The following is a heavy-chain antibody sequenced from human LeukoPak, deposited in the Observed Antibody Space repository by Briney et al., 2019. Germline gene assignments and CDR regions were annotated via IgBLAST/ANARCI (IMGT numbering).Heavy chain of an antibody. Sequence: PGGSLRLSCAASGFTFSSYSMNWVRQAPGKGLEWVSYISSSSSTIYYADSVKGRFTISRDNAKNSLYLQMNSLRAEDTAVYYCARGEGNYYGSGSYSNYFDYWGQGTLVTVSS. J-gene: IGHJ4*02. CDR2: ISSSSSTI. D-gene: IGHD3-10*01. CDR3: ARGEGNYYGSGSYSNYFDY. CDR1: GFTFSSYS. V-gene: IGHV3-48*01.